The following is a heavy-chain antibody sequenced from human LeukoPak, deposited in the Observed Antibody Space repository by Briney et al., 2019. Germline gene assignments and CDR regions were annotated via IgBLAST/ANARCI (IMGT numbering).Heavy chain of an antibody. Sequence: ASETLSLTCALYGGSFTDYYWSWIRRPPGKGLEWIGEINHSGYTNYNPSLKSRVSVSVDTSKNQFSLKLSSVTAADTAVYYCARGQYTGYPTHWGQGTLVTVSS. CDR2: INHSGYT. V-gene: IGHV4-34*01. CDR3: ARGQYTGYPTH. D-gene: IGHD5-12*01. J-gene: IGHJ4*02. CDR1: GGSFTDYY.